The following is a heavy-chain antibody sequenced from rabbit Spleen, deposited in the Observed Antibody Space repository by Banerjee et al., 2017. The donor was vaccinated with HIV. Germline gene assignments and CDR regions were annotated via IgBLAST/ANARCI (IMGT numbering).Heavy chain of an antibody. V-gene: IGHV1S40*01. J-gene: IGHJ4*01. CDR2: IYAGSGSA. CDR1: GFTISSSYY. D-gene: IGHD1-1*01. CDR3: ARDASGGYWYFGL. Sequence: QSLEESGGGLVQPEGSLALTCKASGFTISSSYYLCWVRQAPGKGLEWIGCIYAGSGSAYYATWAKGRFTISKTSSTTVTLQMTSLTAADTATYLCARDASGGYWYFGLWGPGTLVTVS.